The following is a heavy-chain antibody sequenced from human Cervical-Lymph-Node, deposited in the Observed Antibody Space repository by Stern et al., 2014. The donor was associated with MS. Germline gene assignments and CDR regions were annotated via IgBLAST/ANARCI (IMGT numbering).Heavy chain of an antibody. CDR2: IHDSGRT. V-gene: IGHV4-61*02. D-gene: IGHD1-26*01. CDR1: GGSISSSGYY. J-gene: IGHJ5*02. CDR3: ATTRWDLFTWNWFDP. Sequence: VQLVESGPGLVKPSQTLSLTCTVSGGSISSSGYYWSWIRQPADKGLEWIGRIHDSGRTYHNPSLKSRIINSMDTAKTQFSLKLPSVTAADTAVYYCATTRWDLFTWNWFDPWGQGTLVTVSS.